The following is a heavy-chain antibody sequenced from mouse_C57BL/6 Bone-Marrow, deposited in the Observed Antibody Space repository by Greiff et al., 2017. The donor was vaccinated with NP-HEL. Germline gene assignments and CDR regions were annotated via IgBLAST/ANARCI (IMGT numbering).Heavy chain of an antibody. CDR3: ARESTTVVANYYAMDY. D-gene: IGHD1-1*01. CDR1: GYTFTSYW. Sequence: QVQLQQPGAELVMPGASVKLSCKASGYTFTSYWMHWVKQRPGPGLEWIGEIDPSDSYNNYNQKFKGKSTLTVDKSSSTAYMQLSSLTSEDSAVYYCARESTTVVANYYAMDYWGQGTSVTVSS. V-gene: IGHV1-69*01. CDR2: IDPSDSYN. J-gene: IGHJ4*01.